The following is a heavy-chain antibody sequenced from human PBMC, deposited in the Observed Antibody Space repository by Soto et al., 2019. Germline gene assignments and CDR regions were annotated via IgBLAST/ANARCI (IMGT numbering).Heavy chain of an antibody. CDR2: IYNSGST. CDR1: GGSISSSNW. V-gene: IGHV4-4*02. CDR3: ARESGGAQQLGRLDWFDP. J-gene: IGHJ5*02. D-gene: IGHD6-6*01. Sequence: SETLSLTCAVSGGSISSSNWWCWVRQPPGEGLEWIGEIYNSGSTNYNPSLKSRVTISVDTTKNQFSLKRSSVTAADTAVYYCARESGGAQQLGRLDWFDPWGQGTLVTVSS.